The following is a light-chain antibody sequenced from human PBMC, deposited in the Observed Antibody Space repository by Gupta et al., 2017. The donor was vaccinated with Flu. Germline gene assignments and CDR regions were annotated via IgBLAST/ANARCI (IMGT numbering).Light chain of an antibody. CDR2: KAS. CDR3: QQDFSYRS. CDR1: QNIDEW. V-gene: IGKV1-5*03. J-gene: IGKJ1*01. Sequence: DIRMTQSPSTLSASIGDTVTISCRASQNIDEWLAWYQLKPGKAPKLLIYKASTLENGVPSRFRGSGSGAKFTLTINNLQRDDSASYFCQQDFSYRSFGQGTKVEIK.